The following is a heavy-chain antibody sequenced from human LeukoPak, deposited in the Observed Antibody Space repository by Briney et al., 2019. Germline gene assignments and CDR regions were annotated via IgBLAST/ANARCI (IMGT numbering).Heavy chain of an antibody. Sequence: SVKVSCKASGGTFSSYAISWVRQAPGQGLEWIGGIIPIFGTANYAQKFQGRVTITADESTSTAYMELSSLRSEDTAVYYCARGKDVPRAYMDVWGKGTTVTISS. D-gene: IGHD3-16*01. CDR2: IIPIFGTA. V-gene: IGHV1-69*13. J-gene: IGHJ6*03. CDR3: ARGKDVPRAYMDV. CDR1: GGTFSSYA.